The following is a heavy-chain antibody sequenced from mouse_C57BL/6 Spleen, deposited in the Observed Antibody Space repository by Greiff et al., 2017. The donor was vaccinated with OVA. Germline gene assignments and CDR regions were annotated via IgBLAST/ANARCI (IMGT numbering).Heavy chain of an antibody. CDR1: GFTFSDYG. CDR2: ISSGSSTI. CDR3: ADGYDDWYFDV. J-gene: IGHJ1*03. Sequence: EVKLVESGGGLVKPGGSLKLSCAASGFTFSDYGMHWVRQAPGKGLEWVAYISSGSSTIYYADTLKGRFTISRDNAKNTLFLQMTSLRSEDTAMYYCADGYDDWYFDVWGTGTTVTVSS. V-gene: IGHV5-17*01. D-gene: IGHD2-2*01.